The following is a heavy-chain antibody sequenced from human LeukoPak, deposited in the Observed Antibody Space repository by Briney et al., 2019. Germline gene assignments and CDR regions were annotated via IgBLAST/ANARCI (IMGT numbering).Heavy chain of an antibody. CDR3: ARGGGASPSDY. CDR1: GYSISSSY. J-gene: IGHJ4*02. V-gene: IGHV4-4*07. D-gene: IGHD2-2*01. Sequence: SETLSLTCTVSGYSISSSYGSWIRQPAGKGLGWIGRFYTSGSANYNPSLKSRVSMSVDTSKNQLSLKLTSVTAADTAVYYCARGGGASPSDYWGEGILVTVSS. CDR2: FYTSGSA.